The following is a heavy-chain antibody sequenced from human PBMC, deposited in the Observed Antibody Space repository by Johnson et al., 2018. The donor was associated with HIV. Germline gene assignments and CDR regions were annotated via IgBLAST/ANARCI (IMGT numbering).Heavy chain of an antibody. D-gene: IGHD3-22*01. CDR3: ARDQDVDSNAWLDAFNI. CDR1: GFTFSSHW. V-gene: IGHV3-7*05. J-gene: IGHJ3*02. CDR2: IKQDGSEN. Sequence: EVQLVESGGGLVQPGGSLRLSCVASGFTFSSHWMTWVRQAPGKGLEWVAYIKQDGSENYYVDSVKGRFTISRDNAKNSLYLQMNSLRAEDTAVYYCARDQDVDSNAWLDAFNIWGQGTMVTVSS.